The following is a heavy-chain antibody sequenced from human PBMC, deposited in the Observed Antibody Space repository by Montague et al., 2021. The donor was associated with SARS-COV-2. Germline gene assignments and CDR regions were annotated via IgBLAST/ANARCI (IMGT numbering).Heavy chain of an antibody. CDR1: GDSMNNYY. V-gene: IGHV4-59*01. J-gene: IGHJ4*02. CDR3: ARAPIYSSSWYAYFDY. Sequence: SETLSLTCTVSGDSMNNYYWSWIRQPPGTGLEWIGYINYSGSTRYNHSLQSRVTLSKDTSKNQFSLRLTSVTAADTAVYFCARAPIYSSSWYAYFDYWGQGTLVTVSS. D-gene: IGHD6-13*01. CDR2: INYSGST.